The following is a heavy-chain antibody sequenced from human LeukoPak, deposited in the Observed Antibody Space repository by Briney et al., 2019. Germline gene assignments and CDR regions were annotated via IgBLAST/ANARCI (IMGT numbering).Heavy chain of an antibody. CDR3: AKDLGDYSGSYYNWFDP. CDR2: RRGSGGGT. J-gene: IGHJ5*02. D-gene: IGHD1-26*01. CDR1: RFGFNNYA. V-gene: IGHV3-23*01. Sequence: GLALTLSYPTCRFGFNNYAMTWVRQAPGTGLDWVAARRGSGGGTYYADSVKGRFTISRDNSKSTLYLQMNSLRVEDTAIYYCAKDLGDYSGSYYNWFDPWGQGTLVTVPS.